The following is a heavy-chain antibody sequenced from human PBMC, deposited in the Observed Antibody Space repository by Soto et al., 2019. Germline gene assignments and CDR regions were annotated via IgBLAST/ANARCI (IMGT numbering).Heavy chain of an antibody. V-gene: IGHV4-59*01. CDR1: GGSTSSYY. CDR3: AKWCGACNAFDA. J-gene: IGHJ3*01. CDR2: VYHSGTT. D-gene: IGHD2-8*01. Sequence: SSETLSLTCTVSGGSTSSYYWNWIRQPPGKGLEWIAYVYHSGTTNYNPSLKSRVTLSVDTSKNQFSLRLSSVTAADTAVYYCAKWCGACNAFDAWGQGIKVTVSS.